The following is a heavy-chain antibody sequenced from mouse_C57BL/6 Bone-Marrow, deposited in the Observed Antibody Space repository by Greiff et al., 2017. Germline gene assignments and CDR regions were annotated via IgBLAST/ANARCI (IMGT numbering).Heavy chain of an antibody. V-gene: IGHV1-81*01. J-gene: IGHJ2*01. Sequence: VQLQESGAELARPGASVKLSCKASGYTFTSYGISWVKQRTGQGLEWIGEIYPRSGNTYYNEKFKGKATLTADKSSSTAYMELRSLTSEDSAVYFCARALVSTVVDVGYWGQGTTLTVSS. CDR1: GYTFTSYG. CDR2: IYPRSGNT. D-gene: IGHD1-1*01. CDR3: ARALVSTVVDVGY.